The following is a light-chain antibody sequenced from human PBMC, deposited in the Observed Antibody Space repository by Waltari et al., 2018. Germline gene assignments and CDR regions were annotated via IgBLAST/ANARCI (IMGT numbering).Light chain of an antibody. V-gene: IGLV2-8*01. CDR2: EVI. CDR1: RSDIGDYDY. Sequence: QSALTQPPSASGPPGQSVTISCPAPRSDIGDYDYVSWYQQHPGNAPKLMIYEVIKRPSGVPDRFSGSKSGNTASLTVSGLQAEDEADYYCCSYAGTNNFYVFGTGTKVTVL. J-gene: IGLJ1*01. CDR3: CSYAGTNNFYV.